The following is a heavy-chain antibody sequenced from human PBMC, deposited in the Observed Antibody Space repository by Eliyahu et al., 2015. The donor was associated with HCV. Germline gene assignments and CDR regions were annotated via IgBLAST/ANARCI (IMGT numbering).Heavy chain of an antibody. D-gene: IGHD3-22*01. J-gene: IGHJ5*02. CDR1: GYTFTGYY. V-gene: IGHV1-2*02. CDR2: INPNSGGT. CDR3: AREGITMIVDEKNDNWFDP. Sequence: QVQLVQSGAEVKKPGASVKVSCKASGYTFTGYYMHWVRQAPGQGLEWMGWINPNSGGTNYAQKFQGRVTMTRDTSISTAYMELSRLRSDDTAVYYCAREGITMIVDEKNDNWFDPWGQGTLVTVSS.